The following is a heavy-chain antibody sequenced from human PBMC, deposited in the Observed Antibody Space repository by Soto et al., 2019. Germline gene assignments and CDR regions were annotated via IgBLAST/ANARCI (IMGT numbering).Heavy chain of an antibody. J-gene: IGHJ3*02. D-gene: IGHD6-13*01. V-gene: IGHV3-23*01. Sequence: EVQLLESGGGLVQPGGSLRLSCAASGFTFSSYAMSWVRQAPGKGLEWVSAISGSGGTTYYADSVKGRYTFSRDNSKTTLYLQMNSQNAAHAAVYYCAKSANRWSSAFDIWGQGTMVTVSS. CDR2: ISGSGGTT. CDR3: AKSANRWSSAFDI. CDR1: GFTFSSYA.